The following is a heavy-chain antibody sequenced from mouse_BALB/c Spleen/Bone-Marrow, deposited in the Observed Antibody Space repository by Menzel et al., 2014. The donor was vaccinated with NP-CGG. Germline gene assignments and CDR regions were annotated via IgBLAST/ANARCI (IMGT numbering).Heavy chain of an antibody. J-gene: IGHJ3*01. CDR1: GFDFSRYW. V-gene: IGHV4-1*02. Sequence: EVKLMESGGGLVQPEGSLKLSCAASGFDFSRYWMSWVRQAPGKGLEWIGEINPDSNTINYTPSLKDKFIISRDNAKNTLYLQMSKVRSEDTALYYCARLGYYGSFAYWGQGTLVTVSA. CDR3: ARLGYYGSFAY. CDR2: INPDSNTI. D-gene: IGHD1-2*01.